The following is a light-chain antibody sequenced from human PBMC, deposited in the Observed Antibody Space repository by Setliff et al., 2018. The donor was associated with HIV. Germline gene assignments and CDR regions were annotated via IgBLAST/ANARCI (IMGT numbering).Light chain of an antibody. Sequence: QSALSQPASVSGSPGQSTTISCTGTSSDVGGYSYVSWYQQHPGKAPKLIIYEVRNRPSGVSNRFSGSKSGNTASLTISGLQAEDEADYYCSSYAITNTLPFGTGTKVTVL. CDR2: EVR. CDR3: SSYAITNTLP. J-gene: IGLJ1*01. CDR1: SSDVGGYSY. V-gene: IGLV2-14*01.